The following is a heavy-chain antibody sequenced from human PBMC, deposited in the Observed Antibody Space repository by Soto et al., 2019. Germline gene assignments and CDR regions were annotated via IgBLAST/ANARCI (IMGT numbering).Heavy chain of an antibody. Sequence: ASVKVSCKASGYTFTSYYMHWVRQAPGQGLEWMGIINPSGGSTSYAQKFQGRVTMTRDTSTSTVYMELSSLRSEDTAVYYCASPVLRFLEWLEDPYDDVHYGMDVWGQGTTVPVS. CDR3: ASPVLRFLEWLEDPYDDVHYGMDV. D-gene: IGHD3-3*01. CDR2: INPSGGST. J-gene: IGHJ6*02. CDR1: GYTFTSYY. V-gene: IGHV1-46*01.